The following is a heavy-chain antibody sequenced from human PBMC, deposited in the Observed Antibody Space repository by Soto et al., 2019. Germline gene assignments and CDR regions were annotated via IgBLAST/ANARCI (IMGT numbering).Heavy chain of an antibody. V-gene: IGHV1-69*13. Sequence: SVKVSCKASGGTFSSYAISWVRQAPGQGLEWMGGIIPIFGTANYAQKFQGRVTITADESTSTAYMELSSLRSEDTAVYYCASGVGYDYYYYYGMDVWGQGTTVTVSS. CDR2: IIPIFGTA. D-gene: IGHD2-8*02. CDR1: GGTFSSYA. CDR3: ASGVGYDYYYYYGMDV. J-gene: IGHJ6*02.